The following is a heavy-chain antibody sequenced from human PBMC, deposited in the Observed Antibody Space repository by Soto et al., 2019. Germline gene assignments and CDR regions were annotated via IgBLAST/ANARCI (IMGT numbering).Heavy chain of an antibody. Sequence: QVQLQESGPGLVKPSQTLSLTCTVSGGFISSGDYYWNWIRQLPGKGLEWIGYIEHRGSSFYNPSLKGRVALALDTSKNQFSLKLNSVTAADTAVDYCAREVVPATVDFYYYYIDFWGKGTTVTVSS. D-gene: IGHD2-2*01. CDR2: IEHRGSS. V-gene: IGHV4-30-4*08. CDR1: GGFISSGDYY. J-gene: IGHJ6*03. CDR3: AREVVPATVDFYYYYIDF.